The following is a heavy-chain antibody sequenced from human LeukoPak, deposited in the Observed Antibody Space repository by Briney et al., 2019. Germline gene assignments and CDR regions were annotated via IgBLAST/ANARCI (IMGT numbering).Heavy chain of an antibody. Sequence: PGGSLRLSCAPSGFTFTSYGMSWVRQAPGQGLGWVSSISSSSSYIYYADSVKGRFTISRDNAKHSLYLRMNSLRAEDTAVYYCARCIAVAGPAGDAFDIWGQGTMVTVSS. CDR1: GFTFTSYG. D-gene: IGHD6-19*01. CDR3: ARCIAVAGPAGDAFDI. V-gene: IGHV3-21*01. J-gene: IGHJ3*02. CDR2: ISSSSSYI.